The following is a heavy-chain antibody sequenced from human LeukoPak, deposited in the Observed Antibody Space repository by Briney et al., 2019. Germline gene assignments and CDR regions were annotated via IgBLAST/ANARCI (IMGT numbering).Heavy chain of an antibody. CDR1: GYSFGIFG. CDR2: ISANNGNT. J-gene: IGHJ5*02. CDR3: ARVGVVVPAAWFDP. D-gene: IGHD2-2*01. Sequence: ASVKVSCKASGYSFGIFGISWVRQAPGQVLEWMGWISANNGNTNYAQNLQGRVTMTTDTSTSTAYMELRSLRSDDTAVYYCARVGVVVPAAWFDPWGQGTLVTVSS. V-gene: IGHV1-18*01.